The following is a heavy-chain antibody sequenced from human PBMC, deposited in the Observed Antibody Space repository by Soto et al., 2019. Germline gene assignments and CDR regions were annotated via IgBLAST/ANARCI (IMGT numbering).Heavy chain of an antibody. J-gene: IGHJ6*03. CDR3: ARETSTGNYYMDV. V-gene: IGHV3-48*01. CDR2: ISTSSSNI. Sequence: EVQLVESGGGLVQPGGSLRLSCAASGFSFSNYGMNWVRQAPGKGLEWVSYISTSSSNIYYADSVKGRFTISRDNAKNSLRLQMNSLRAADTAVYYCARETSTGNYYMDVWGKGTTVTVSS. CDR1: GFSFSNYG. D-gene: IGHD2-2*01.